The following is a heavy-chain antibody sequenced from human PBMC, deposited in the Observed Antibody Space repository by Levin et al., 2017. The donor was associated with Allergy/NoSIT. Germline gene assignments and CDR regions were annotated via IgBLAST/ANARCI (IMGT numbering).Heavy chain of an antibody. CDR3: ARGVYDSSGYYSY. D-gene: IGHD3-22*01. J-gene: IGHJ4*02. Sequence: ASVKVSCKASGYTFTGYYMHWVRQAPGQGLEWMGWINPNSGGTNYAQKFQGRVTMTRDTSISTAYMELSRLRSDDTAVYYCARGVYDSSGYYSYWGQGTLVTVSS. CDR2: INPNSGGT. V-gene: IGHV1-2*02. CDR1: GYTFTGYY.